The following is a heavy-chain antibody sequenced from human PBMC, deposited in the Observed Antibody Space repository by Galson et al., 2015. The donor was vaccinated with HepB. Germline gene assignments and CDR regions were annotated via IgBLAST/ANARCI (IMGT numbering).Heavy chain of an antibody. V-gene: IGHV5-51*01. D-gene: IGHD3-22*01. CDR3: ARHRGGYRVIDAFDI. Sequence: QSGAEVKKPGESLKISCKGSGYGFTTYWIGWVRQMPGKGLEWMGIIYPGDSDTRYSLSFQGQVTISADKSISTAYLRWSSLKASDTAMYYCARHRGGYRVIDAFDIWGQGTMVTVSS. CDR1: GYGFTTYW. J-gene: IGHJ3*02. CDR2: IYPGDSDT.